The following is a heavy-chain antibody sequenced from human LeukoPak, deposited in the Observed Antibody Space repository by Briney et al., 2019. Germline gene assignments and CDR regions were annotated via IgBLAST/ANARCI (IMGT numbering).Heavy chain of an antibody. CDR2: IIPIFGTA. CDR1: GGTFSSYA. CDR3: ARDRGYYDSSGS. D-gene: IGHD3-22*01. V-gene: IGHV1-69*05. J-gene: IGHJ5*02. Sequence: ALVKVSCKASGGTFSSYAISWVRQAPGQGLEWMGGIIPIFGTANYAQKFQGRVTITTDESTSTAYMELSSLRSEDTAVYYCARDRGYYDSSGSWGQGTLVTVSS.